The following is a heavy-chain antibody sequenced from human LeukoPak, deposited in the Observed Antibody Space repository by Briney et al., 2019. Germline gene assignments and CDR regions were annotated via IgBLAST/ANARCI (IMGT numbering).Heavy chain of an antibody. V-gene: IGHV4-59*01. CDR3: ARIEGDNSLDY. J-gene: IGHJ4*02. CDR2: IHSSGST. D-gene: IGHD3-16*01. Sequence: PSETLSLTCTVSGGSISDYYWTWIRQPPGKGQEWIAYIHSSGSTNYNPSLKSRVIISVDTSRSQLSLKLSSVTAADTAVYYCARIEGDNSLDYWGQGTLVTVSS. CDR1: GGSISDYY.